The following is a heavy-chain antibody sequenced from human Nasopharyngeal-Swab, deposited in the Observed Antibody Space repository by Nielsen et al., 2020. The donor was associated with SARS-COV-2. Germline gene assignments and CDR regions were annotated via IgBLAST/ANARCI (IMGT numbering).Heavy chain of an antibody. CDR3: AGDGAYSGYDWTY. Sequence: SETLSLTCTVSGGSITSTSHYWGWIRQPPGKGLEWIGCVSYRGGTYHNPSLKSRVTVSVDTSKNQFSLKLTSLTAADTAVYYCAGDGAYSGYDWTYWGQGTLVTVSS. CDR1: GGSITSTSHY. D-gene: IGHD5-12*01. V-gene: IGHV4-39*07. CDR2: VSYRGGT. J-gene: IGHJ4*02.